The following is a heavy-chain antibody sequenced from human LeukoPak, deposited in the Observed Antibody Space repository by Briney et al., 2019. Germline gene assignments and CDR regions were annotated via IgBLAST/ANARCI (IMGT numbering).Heavy chain of an antibody. CDR1: GFTFSNAW. CDR2: IKSKTDGWTK. CDR3: TTTPHIVVVTATRDAFDI. Sequence: KTGGSLRLSCAASGFTFSNAWMSWVRQAPGKGLEWVGRIKSKTDGWTKDYAAPVKGRFTISRDDSKNTLYLQMNSLKTEDTAVYYCTTTPHIVVVTATRDAFDIWGQGTMVTVSS. V-gene: IGHV3-15*01. J-gene: IGHJ3*02. D-gene: IGHD2-21*02.